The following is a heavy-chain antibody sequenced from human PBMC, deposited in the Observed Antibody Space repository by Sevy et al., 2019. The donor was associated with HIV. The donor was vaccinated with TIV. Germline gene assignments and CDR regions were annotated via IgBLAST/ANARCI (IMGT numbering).Heavy chain of an antibody. J-gene: IGHJ4*02. CDR1: GFTFSTYN. V-gene: IGHV3-21*01. D-gene: IGHD3-10*01. CDR3: ARDMAYGSGSIVYDY. CDR2: ISGISNYI. Sequence: LGGSLRLSCAASGFTFSTYNMNWVRQAPGKGLEWVSFISGISNYIYYADSVKGRFTISRDNARNSLYLQMNSLRAEDTAVYYCARDMAYGSGSIVYDYWGQGTLVTVSS.